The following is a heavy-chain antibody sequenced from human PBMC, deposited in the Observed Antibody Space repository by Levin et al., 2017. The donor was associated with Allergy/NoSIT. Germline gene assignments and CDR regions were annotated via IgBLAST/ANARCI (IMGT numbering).Heavy chain of an antibody. CDR3: AGGIAVAPRGAFDI. D-gene: IGHD6-19*01. Sequence: PSETLSLTCTVSGGSISSGDYYWSWIRQPPGKGLEWIGYIYYSGSTYYNPSLKSRVTISVDTSKNQFSLKLSSVTAADTAVYYCAGGIAVAPRGAFDIWGQGTMVTVSS. CDR1: GGSISSGDYY. V-gene: IGHV4-30-4*01. J-gene: IGHJ3*02. CDR2: IYYSGST.